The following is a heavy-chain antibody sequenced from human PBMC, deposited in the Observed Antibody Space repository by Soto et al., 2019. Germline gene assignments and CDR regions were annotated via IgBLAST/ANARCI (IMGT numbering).Heavy chain of an antibody. Sequence: EVQLVESGGVVVQPGGSLRLSCAASGFTFDDYAMHWVRQAPGKGLEWVSLISWDGGSTYYADSVKGRFTISRDSSKNSLYLQMNSLRAEDTALYYCAKDFARGYSGTPDYWGQGTLVTVSS. CDR2: ISWDGGST. CDR3: AKDFARGYSGTPDY. D-gene: IGHD6-13*01. CDR1: GFTFDDYA. J-gene: IGHJ4*02. V-gene: IGHV3-43D*04.